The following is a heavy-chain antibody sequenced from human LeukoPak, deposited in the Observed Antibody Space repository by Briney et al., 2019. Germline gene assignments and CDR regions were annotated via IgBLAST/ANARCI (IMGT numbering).Heavy chain of an antibody. CDR1: GFTFSNYW. J-gene: IGHJ4*02. CDR3: AREGGYYFDY. Sequence: GGSLRLSCAASGFTFSNYWMSWVRQAPGKGLEWVANIKQDGSEKYYVDSVKGRFTISRDNAKNSLYLQMNSLRAEDTAVYYCAREGGYYFDYWGQGTLVTVSS. CDR2: IKQDGSEK. V-gene: IGHV3-7*01. D-gene: IGHD3-16*01.